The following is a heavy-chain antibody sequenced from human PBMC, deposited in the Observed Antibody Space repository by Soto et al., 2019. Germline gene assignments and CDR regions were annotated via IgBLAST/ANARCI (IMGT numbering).Heavy chain of an antibody. CDR3: VRVRGFLEWLD. CDR1: VFIVDDYY. J-gene: IGHJ1*01. D-gene: IGHD3-3*01. V-gene: IGHV3-11*06. Sequence: PGGSLRLSCVASVFIVDDYYMNWMRQTPGKGLEWVSYISSIGSDANSADSLKGRFSISRDNAKNAVYLQTNRLSAEDTAIYYCVRVRGFLEWLDWGQGTLVTVSS. CDR2: ISSIGSDA.